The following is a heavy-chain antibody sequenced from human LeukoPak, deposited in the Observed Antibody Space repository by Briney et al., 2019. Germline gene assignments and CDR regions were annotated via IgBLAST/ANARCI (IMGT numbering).Heavy chain of an antibody. D-gene: IGHD3-10*01. J-gene: IGHJ6*02. CDR3: ARTSRDRDSGSYYYYGMDV. V-gene: IGHV1-2*04. Sequence: ASVKVSCKASGYTFTGYYMHWVRQAPGQGLEWMGWINPNSGGTNYAQKFQGWVTMTRDTSISTAYMELSRLRSDDTAVYYCARTSRDRDSGSYYYYGMDVWGQGTTVTVSS. CDR2: INPNSGGT. CDR1: GYTFTGYY.